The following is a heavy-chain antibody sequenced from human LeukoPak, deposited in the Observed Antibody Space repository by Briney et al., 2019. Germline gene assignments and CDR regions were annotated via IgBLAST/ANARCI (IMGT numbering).Heavy chain of an antibody. J-gene: IGHJ4*02. CDR2: ISAYNGNT. CDR3: ARHPERGYSYGYIVGPFDY. CDR1: GYTFTSYG. D-gene: IGHD5-18*01. V-gene: IGHV1-18*01. Sequence: ASVKVSCKASGYTFTSYGISWVRQAPGQGLEWMGWISAYNGNTNYAQKLQGRVTMTTDTSTSTAYMELRSLRSDDTAVYYCARHPERGYSYGYIVGPFDYWGQGTLVTVSS.